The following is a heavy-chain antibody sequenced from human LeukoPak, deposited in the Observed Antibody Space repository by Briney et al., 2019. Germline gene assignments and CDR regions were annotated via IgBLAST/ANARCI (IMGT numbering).Heavy chain of an antibody. J-gene: IGHJ4*02. D-gene: IGHD3-22*01. V-gene: IGHV1-2*02. CDR3: AWDSSGYYYFHY. Sequence: ASVKVSCKATGYTFTGYYMHWVGQAPGQGLEWMGWINPNSGGTNYAQKFQGRVTMTRDTSISTAYMELSRLRSDDTAVYYCAWDSSGYYYFHYWGQGTLVTVSS. CDR2: INPNSGGT. CDR1: GYTFTGYY.